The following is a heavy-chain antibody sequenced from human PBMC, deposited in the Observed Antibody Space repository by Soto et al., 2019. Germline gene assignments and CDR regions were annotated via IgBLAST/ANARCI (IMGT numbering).Heavy chain of an antibody. Sequence: PSQTLSLTCAISGDSVSSDSAGWAWIRQSPSRGLEWLGRTYYRSKWYNHYAVSVEGRITINADTSKNEFSLHLHSVTPEDTAVYFCARLDVVGVRNSFYYGLDVWGQGTPVNVSS. J-gene: IGHJ6*02. CDR3: ARLDVVGVRNSFYYGLDV. V-gene: IGHV6-1*01. D-gene: IGHD1-26*01. CDR2: TYYRSKWYN. CDR1: GDSVSSDSAG.